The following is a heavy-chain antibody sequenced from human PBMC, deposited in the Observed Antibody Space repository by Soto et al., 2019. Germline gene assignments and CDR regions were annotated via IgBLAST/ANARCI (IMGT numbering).Heavy chain of an antibody. CDR1: GCSISSGGYY. CDR3: ARGRTSSPTPGDY. J-gene: IGHJ4*02. CDR2: IYYSGST. D-gene: IGHD2-2*01. Sequence: QVQLQESGPGLVKPSQTLSLTCTVSGCSISSGGYYWSWIRQHPGKGLEWIGYIYYSGSTYYNPSLKSRVTISVDTSKNQFSLKLSSVPAADTAVYYCARGRTSSPTPGDYWGQGTLVTVSS. V-gene: IGHV4-31*03.